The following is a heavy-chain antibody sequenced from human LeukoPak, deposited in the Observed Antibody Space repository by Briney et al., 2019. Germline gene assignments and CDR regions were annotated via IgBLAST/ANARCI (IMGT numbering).Heavy chain of an antibody. V-gene: IGHV1-46*03. J-gene: IGHJ6*02. Sequence: GASVKVSCKASGYTFTGYYMHWVRQAPGQGLEWMGMINPSGGSTTYAQKFQGRGTMTRDTSTSTVYMSLSSLRSEDSAVYYCASPRSYSGDLYCYAMHVWGQGTTVTVSS. CDR1: GYTFTGYY. D-gene: IGHD4-17*01. CDR3: ASPRSYSGDLYCYAMHV. CDR2: INPSGGST.